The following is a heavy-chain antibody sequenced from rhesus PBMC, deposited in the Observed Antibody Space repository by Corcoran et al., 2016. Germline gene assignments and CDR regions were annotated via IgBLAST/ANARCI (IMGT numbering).Heavy chain of an antibody. CDR3: ARGPPYYYDSGYYVPEYFEF. D-gene: IGHD3-28*01. V-gene: IGHV4-106*01. CDR2: IYGSGGGT. CDR1: GGSISDDYY. Sequence: QVQLQESGPGLVKPSETLSLTCAVSGGSISDDYYWSWIRQPPGKGLVWIGYIYGSGGGTNYNPLLKNRVTISIDPSQNQFSLKLSSVTAADTAVYYCARGPPYYYDSGYYVPEYFEFWGQGALVTVSS. J-gene: IGHJ1*01.